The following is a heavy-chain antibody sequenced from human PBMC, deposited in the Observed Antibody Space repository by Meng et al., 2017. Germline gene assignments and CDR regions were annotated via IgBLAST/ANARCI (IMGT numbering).Heavy chain of an antibody. CDR2: IKEDGGKT. J-gene: IGHJ3*02. CDR1: GFSFRSYW. D-gene: IGHD3-3*02. CDR3: ARDILGGAFDI. Sequence: GESLKISCAASGFSFRSYWMSWVRQAPGKGLEWVANIKEDGGKTFYVDSVKGRFTISRDNTNPSLDLQINSVRVEDTAVYYCARDILGGAFDIWGQGTMVTVSS. V-gene: IGHV3-7*01.